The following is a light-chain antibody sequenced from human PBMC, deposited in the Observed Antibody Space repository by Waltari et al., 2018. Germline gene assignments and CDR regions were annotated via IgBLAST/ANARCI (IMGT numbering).Light chain of an antibody. V-gene: IGKV3-15*01. CDR1: ENVDTT. Sequence: RADENVDTTLAWDHQQPGQPPRLLISGASTQATDIPPRFSGSGSGTEFTLSISSLQSEDFAVYYCHQYKNWPPWTFGQGTKVEIK. CDR2: GAS. J-gene: IGKJ1*01. CDR3: HQYKNWPPWT.